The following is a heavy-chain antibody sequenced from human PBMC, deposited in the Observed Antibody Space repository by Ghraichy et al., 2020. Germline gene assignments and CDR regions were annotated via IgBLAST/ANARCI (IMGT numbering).Heavy chain of an antibody. CDR1: GGSISSSSYY. J-gene: IGHJ4*02. CDR3: ARDDSSGYYYVY. Sequence: GSLRLSCTVSGGSISSSSYYWGWIRQPPGKGLEWIGSIYYSGSTYYNPSLKSRVTISVDTSKNQFSLKLSSVTAADTAVYYCARDDSSGYYYVYWGQGTLVTVSS. V-gene: IGHV4-39*02. D-gene: IGHD3-22*01. CDR2: IYYSGST.